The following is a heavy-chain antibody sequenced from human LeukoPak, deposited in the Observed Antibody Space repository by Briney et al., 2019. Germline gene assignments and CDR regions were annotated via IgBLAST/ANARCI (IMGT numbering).Heavy chain of an antibody. V-gene: IGHV4-59*01. J-gene: IGHJ4*02. CDR2: IYYSGST. CDR3: ATYWAGFDY. Sequence: PSETLSLTCTVSGGSISSYYWSWIRQPPGKGLEWIGYIYYSGSTNYNPSLKSRVTISVDTSKNQFSLKLSSVTAADTAVYYCATYWAGFDYWGQGTPVTVSS. D-gene: IGHD6-19*01. CDR1: GGSISSYY.